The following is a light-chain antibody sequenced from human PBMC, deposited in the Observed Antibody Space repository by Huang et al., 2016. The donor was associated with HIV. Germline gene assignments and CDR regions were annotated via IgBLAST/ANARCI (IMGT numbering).Light chain of an antibody. Sequence: DIVMTQSPDSLAVSLGERATINCKSSQSVLYSSNNKNYLAWYQQKPGQPPKMLIYWASTRESGVPDRLRGSGSGTDFTLNISSLQAGDVAVYYCQQYYSPYTFGQGTKLEIK. CDR3: QQYYSPYT. CDR2: WAS. J-gene: IGKJ2*01. CDR1: QSVLYSSNNKNY. V-gene: IGKV4-1*01.